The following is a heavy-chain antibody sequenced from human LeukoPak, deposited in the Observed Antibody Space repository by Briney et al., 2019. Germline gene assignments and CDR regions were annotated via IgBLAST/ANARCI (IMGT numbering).Heavy chain of an antibody. J-gene: IGHJ4*02. D-gene: IGHD3-22*01. CDR3: AGLVGRYSSGLYYYYFDY. CDR1: GGSISSSSYY. Sequence: SSETLSLTCTVSGGSISSSSYYWGWIRQPPGKGLVWIGSIYYSGSTYYNPSLKSRVTISVDTSKNQFSLKLSSVTAADTAVYYCAGLVGRYSSGLYYYYFDYWGQGTLVTVSS. V-gene: IGHV4-39*07. CDR2: IYYSGST.